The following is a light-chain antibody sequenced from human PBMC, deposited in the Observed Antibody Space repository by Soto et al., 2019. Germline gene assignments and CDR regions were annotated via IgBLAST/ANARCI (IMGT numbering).Light chain of an antibody. CDR3: QQYHTYALT. CDR1: QSIGDS. J-gene: IGKJ1*01. CDR2: RGS. V-gene: IGKV1-5*03. Sequence: DVQMTQSPSSVSASVGDRVTITCRARQSIGDSLAWYQQKPGKGPKVLIHRGSTLQSGVPSRFSGSGAGTEFTLTISSLQPDDLGTYYCQQYHTYALTFGQGTKVEIK.